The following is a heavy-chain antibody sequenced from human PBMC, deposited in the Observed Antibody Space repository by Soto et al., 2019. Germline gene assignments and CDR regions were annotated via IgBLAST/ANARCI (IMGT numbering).Heavy chain of an antibody. CDR3: ARHRRETGTYAQPLDF. J-gene: IGHJ4*02. D-gene: IGHD1-1*01. V-gene: IGHV4-34*01. Sequence: PSETLSLTCAVYGGSFSGYYWSWIRQPPGKGLEWIGEINHSGSTNYNPSLRSRVSIFIDTSKSQFSLDLTSITATDTAFYYCARHRRETGTYAQPLDFWGQGTLVTVSS. CDR1: GGSFSGYY. CDR2: INHSGST.